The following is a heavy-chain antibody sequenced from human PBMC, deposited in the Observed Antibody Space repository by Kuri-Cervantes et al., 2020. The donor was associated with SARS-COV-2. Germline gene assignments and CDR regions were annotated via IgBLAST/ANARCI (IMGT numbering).Heavy chain of an antibody. CDR1: GGSISSYY. CDR3: AGIYGSGGSCQGDDY. Sequence: SETLSLTCTVSGGSISSYYWSWIRQPPGKGLEWIGDIYYSGSTNYNPSLKSRVTISVDTSKNQFSLKLSSVTAADTVVYYCAGIYGSGGSCQGDDYWGQGILVTVSS. CDR2: IYYSGST. V-gene: IGHV4-59*01. D-gene: IGHD2-15*01. J-gene: IGHJ4*02.